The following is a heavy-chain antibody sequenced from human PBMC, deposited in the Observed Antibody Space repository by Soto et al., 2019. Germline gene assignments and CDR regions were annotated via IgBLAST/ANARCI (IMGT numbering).Heavy chain of an antibody. CDR2: ISWDGGST. V-gene: IGHV3-43*01. J-gene: IGHJ3*02. D-gene: IGHD6-13*01. Sequence: GGSLRLSCAASGFTFDDYTMHWVRQALGKGLEWVSLISWDGGSTYYADSVKGRFTISRDNSKNSLYLQMNSLRTEDTALYYCAKDISIAAAGTLAFDIWGQGTMVTVSS. CDR1: GFTFDDYT. CDR3: AKDISIAAAGTLAFDI.